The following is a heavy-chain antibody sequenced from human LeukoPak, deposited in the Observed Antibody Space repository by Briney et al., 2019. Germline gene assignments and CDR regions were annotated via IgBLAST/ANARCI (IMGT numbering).Heavy chain of an antibody. Sequence: PSETLSLTCAVYGGSFSGYYWSWIRQPPGKGLEWIGEINHSGSTNYNPSLKSRVTISVDTSKNQFSLELSSVTAADTAVYYCARRRVAGSFGYWGQGTLVTVSS. CDR3: ARRRVAGSFGY. CDR1: GGSFSGYY. CDR2: INHSGST. V-gene: IGHV4-34*01. D-gene: IGHD6-19*01. J-gene: IGHJ4*02.